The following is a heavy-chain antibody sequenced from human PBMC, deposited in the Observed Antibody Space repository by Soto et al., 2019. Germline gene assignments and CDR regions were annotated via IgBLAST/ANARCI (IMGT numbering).Heavy chain of an antibody. V-gene: IGHV1-18*01. J-gene: IGHJ5*02. CDR3: ARGLGSGSYYNQYNWFDP. Sequence: ASVKVSCKASGYTFTNYGISWVRQAPGQGLEWMGWINVYSGNTKYAQKVQGRVTMTTDTSTSTAYMELRSLRSDDTAVYYCARGLGSGSYYNQYNWFDPWGQGTLVTVSS. CDR2: INVYSGNT. D-gene: IGHD3-10*01. CDR1: GYTFTNYG.